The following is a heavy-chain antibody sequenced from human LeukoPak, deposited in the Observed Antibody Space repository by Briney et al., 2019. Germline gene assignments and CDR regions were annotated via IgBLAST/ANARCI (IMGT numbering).Heavy chain of an antibody. CDR3: ARRAGAYSHPYDY. V-gene: IGHV3-23*01. CDR1: GFTFSNSA. D-gene: IGHD4/OR15-4a*01. Sequence: GGSLRLSCAASGFTFSNSAMSWVRQAPGKGLEWVSAISGSGGSTYHADSVKGRFTISRDNSKNTLYLQMNSLRAEDTAVYYCARRAGAYSHPYDYWGQGTLVTVSS. J-gene: IGHJ4*02. CDR2: ISGSGGST.